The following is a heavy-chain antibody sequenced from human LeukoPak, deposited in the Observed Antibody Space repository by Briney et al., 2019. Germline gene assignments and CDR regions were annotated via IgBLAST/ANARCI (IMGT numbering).Heavy chain of an antibody. J-gene: IGHJ4*02. CDR3: AKDMDSIAAAGSPLYY. D-gene: IGHD6-13*01. V-gene: IGHV3-NL1*01. Sequence: GGSLRLSCAASGFTFSSYGMHWVRQAPGKGLEWVSVIYSGGSTYYADSVKGRFTISRDNSKNTLYLQMNSLRAEDTAVYYCAKDMDSIAAAGSPLYYWGQGTLVTVSS. CDR2: IYSGGST. CDR1: GFTFSSYG.